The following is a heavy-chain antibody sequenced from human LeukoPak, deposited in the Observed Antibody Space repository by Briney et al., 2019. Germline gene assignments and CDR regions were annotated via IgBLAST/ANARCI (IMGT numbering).Heavy chain of an antibody. J-gene: IGHJ5*02. V-gene: IGHV4-39*07. Sequence: SETLSLTCTVSGGSISISSYYWGWIRQSPGKGLEWIGSFYYSGSTNYNPSLKSRVTISVDTSKNQFSLKLSSVTAADTAVYYCARGGSGWPNWFDPWGQGTLVTVSS. D-gene: IGHD6-19*01. CDR1: GGSISISSYY. CDR3: ARGGSGWPNWFDP. CDR2: FYYSGST.